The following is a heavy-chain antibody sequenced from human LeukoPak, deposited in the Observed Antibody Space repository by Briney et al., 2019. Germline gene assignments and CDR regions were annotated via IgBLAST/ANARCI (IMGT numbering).Heavy chain of an antibody. CDR1: SDSISSHY. CDR3: ARGHYGMDV. V-gene: IGHV4-59*11. CDR2: IYNSGST. Sequence: PSETLSLTCTVSSDSISSHYRSWIGQPLGKGLEWIGYIYNSGSTNYNAFLNSRVSISVDTSKNECSLKLSSVTAADTAVYYCARGHYGMDVWGQGSTVIVSS. J-gene: IGHJ6*02.